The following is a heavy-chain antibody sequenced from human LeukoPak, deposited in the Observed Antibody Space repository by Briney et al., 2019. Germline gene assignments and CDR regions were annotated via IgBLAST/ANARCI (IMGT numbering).Heavy chain of an antibody. J-gene: IGHJ4*02. CDR2: IIPIFGTA. Sequence: GASVKVSCKASGGTFSSYAISWVRQAPGQGLEWMGGIIPIFGTANYAQKFQGRVTITADKSTSTAYMELSSLRSEDTAVYYCASPAGYSYGLYYFDYWGQGTLVTVSS. V-gene: IGHV1-69*06. CDR1: GGTFSSYA. D-gene: IGHD5-18*01. CDR3: ASPAGYSYGLYYFDY.